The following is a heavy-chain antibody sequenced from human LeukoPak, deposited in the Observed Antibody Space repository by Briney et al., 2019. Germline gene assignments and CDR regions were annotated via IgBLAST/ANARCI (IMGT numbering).Heavy chain of an antibody. V-gene: IGHV3-30*02. J-gene: IGHJ4*02. CDR2: IRYDGSNK. Sequence: GGSLRLSCAASGFTFSSYGMHWVRQAPGKGLEWVAFIRYDGSNKYYADSVKGRFTISRDNSKNTLYLQMNSLRAEDTAVYYCVKEIYNLSDHWGQGTLVTVSS. CDR3: VKEIYNLSDH. D-gene: IGHD5-24*01. CDR1: GFTFSSYG.